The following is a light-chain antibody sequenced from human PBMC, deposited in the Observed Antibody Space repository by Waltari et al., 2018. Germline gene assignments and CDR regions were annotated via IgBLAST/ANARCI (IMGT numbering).Light chain of an antibody. CDR3: MQGLNLPLT. CDR2: ELS. J-gene: IGKJ3*01. Sequence: DIVLTQTPLSLSVTPGQPATISCKSSQSLLHSDGKTYLYWYLQKAGQSPHLLIYELSSRFPGVPDRFSGSGFGTYFTLEISRVEADYVGVYYCMQGLNLPLTFGPGTKVDIK. V-gene: IGKV2-29*03. CDR1: QSLLHSDGKTY.